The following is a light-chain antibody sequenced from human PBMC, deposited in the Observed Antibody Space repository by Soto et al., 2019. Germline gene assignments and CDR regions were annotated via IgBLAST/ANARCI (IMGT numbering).Light chain of an antibody. CDR2: KAS. CDR1: QTISSW. J-gene: IGKJ1*01. Sequence: DIQMTQSPSTLSGSVGDRVTITCRASQTISSWLAWYQQKLGKAPKLLIYKASTLKSGVPSRFSGSGSGTEFNLTISSLQPDDFATYYCQHYNSYSEACGQGTKVELK. V-gene: IGKV1-5*03. CDR3: QHYNSYSEA.